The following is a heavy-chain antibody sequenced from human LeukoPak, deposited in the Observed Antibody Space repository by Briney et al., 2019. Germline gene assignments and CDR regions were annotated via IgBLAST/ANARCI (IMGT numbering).Heavy chain of an antibody. J-gene: IGHJ3*02. CDR2: IKQDGSEK. CDR3: ARGKRAADDAFDI. CDR1: GFTFSNAW. D-gene: IGHD6-13*01. V-gene: IGHV3-7*01. Sequence: GGSLRLSCAASGFTFSNAWLSWVRQAPGKGLEWVANIKQDGSEKYYVDSVKGRFTISRDNAKNSLYLQMNSLRAEDTAVYYCARGKRAADDAFDIWGQGTMVTVSS.